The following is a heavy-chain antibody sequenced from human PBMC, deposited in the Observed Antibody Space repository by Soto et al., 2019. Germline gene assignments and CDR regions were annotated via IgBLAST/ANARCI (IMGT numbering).Heavy chain of an antibody. J-gene: IGHJ1*01. CDR2: IIPIFGTA. D-gene: IGHD6-25*01. CDR3: ARRTAGYSSEYKGVYFQH. Sequence: QVQLVQSGAEVKKPGSSVKVSCKASGGTFSSYAISWVRQAPGQGLEWMGGIIPIFGTANYAQNFQGRVTNTAHKATNTAYMELSSLTSEDTAVDYCARRTAGYSSEYKGVYFQHCCQGTLVTVST. CDR1: GGTFSSYA. V-gene: IGHV1-69*06.